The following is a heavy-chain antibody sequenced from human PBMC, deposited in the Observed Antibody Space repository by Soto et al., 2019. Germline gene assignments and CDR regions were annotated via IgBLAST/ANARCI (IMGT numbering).Heavy chain of an antibody. D-gene: IGHD4-17*01. V-gene: IGHV1-69*13. CDR3: ATSSRWYADYHDSYYYGMEV. Sequence: SVEVAFKASGGTLSIYSISLFRQSPVQWLELMGVIIPIFGTANYAQKFQCRVTITADESTSTAYMELSSMRSEDTAVYYCATSSRWYADYHDSYYYGMEVRGQRNTVNVSS. J-gene: IGHJ6*01. CDR2: IIPIFGTA. CDR1: GGTLSIYS.